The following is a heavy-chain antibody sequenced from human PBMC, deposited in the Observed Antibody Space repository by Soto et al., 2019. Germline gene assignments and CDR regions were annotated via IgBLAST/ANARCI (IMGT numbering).Heavy chain of an antibody. D-gene: IGHD2-2*01. Sequence: NPGGSLRLSCAASGFTFSSYSMNWVRQAPGKGLEWVSSISSSSSYIYYADSVKGRFTISRDNAKNSLYLQMNSLRAEDTAVYYCARDYRSLGYCSSTSCPYYGMDVWGQGTTVTVSS. CDR2: ISSSSSYI. CDR1: GFTFSSYS. J-gene: IGHJ6*02. CDR3: ARDYRSLGYCSSTSCPYYGMDV. V-gene: IGHV3-21*01.